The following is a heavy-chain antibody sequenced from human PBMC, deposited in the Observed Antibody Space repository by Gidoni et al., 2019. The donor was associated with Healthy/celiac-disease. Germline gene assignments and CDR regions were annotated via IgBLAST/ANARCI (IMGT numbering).Heavy chain of an antibody. CDR1: GGSISSSSYY. D-gene: IGHD3-3*01. Sequence: QLQLQESGPGLVKPSETLSLTCTVSGGSISSSSYYWGWIRQPPGKGLEWIGSIYYSGSTYYNPSLKSRVTISVDTSKNQFSLKLSSVTAADTAVYYCARQTYDFWSGYYGYWGQGTLVTVSS. J-gene: IGHJ4*02. CDR2: IYYSGST. CDR3: ARQTYDFWSGYYGY. V-gene: IGHV4-39*01.